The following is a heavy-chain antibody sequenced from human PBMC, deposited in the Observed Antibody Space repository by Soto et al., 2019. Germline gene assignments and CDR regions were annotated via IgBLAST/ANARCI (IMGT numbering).Heavy chain of an antibody. D-gene: IGHD6-19*01. CDR1: GFTFSSNS. CDR2: IGSSSSTI. Sequence: EVQLVESGGGLVQPGGSLRLSCAASGFTFSSNSMNWVRQAPGKGLEWVSYIGSSSSTIYYADSVKGRFTISRDNAKNSLYLQMNSLRAEDTAVDDCASGAGGDWLGPFDYWGQGTLVMVSS. CDR3: ASGAGGDWLGPFDY. V-gene: IGHV3-48*01. J-gene: IGHJ4*02.